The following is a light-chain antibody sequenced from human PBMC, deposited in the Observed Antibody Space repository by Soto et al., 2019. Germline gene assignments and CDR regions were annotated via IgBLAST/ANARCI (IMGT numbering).Light chain of an antibody. Sequence: DIQMTQSTSSLSASVGARVTITCRASQSISSYLNWYQQKPGKAPKLLIYAASSLQSGVPSRFSGSGSGTDFTLTISSLQPEDFATYYCQQSYSTPRTFGQGTKVDI. CDR2: AAS. J-gene: IGKJ1*01. CDR3: QQSYSTPRT. V-gene: IGKV1-39*01. CDR1: QSISSY.